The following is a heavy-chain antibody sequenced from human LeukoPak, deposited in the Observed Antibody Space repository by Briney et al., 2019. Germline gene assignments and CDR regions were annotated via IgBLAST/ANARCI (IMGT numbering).Heavy chain of an antibody. CDR2: ISASGSVS. CDR1: GFTFSSYS. J-gene: IGHJ4*02. V-gene: IGHV3-48*01. D-gene: IGHD1-26*01. Sequence: GGSLRLSCAASGFTFSSYSMNWVRQAPGKGLEWISYISASGSVSYYEDSVKGRFTISRDNAKNSLYLQMNSLRAEDTAVYYCARSLLGGGSYTLDYWGQGTLVTVSS. CDR3: ARSLLGGGSYTLDY.